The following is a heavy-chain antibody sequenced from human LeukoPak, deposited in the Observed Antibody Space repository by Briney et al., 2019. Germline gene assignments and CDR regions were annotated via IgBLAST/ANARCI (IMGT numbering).Heavy chain of an antibody. V-gene: IGHV1-69*04. J-gene: IGHJ5*02. Sequence: ASVKVSCKASGGTFSSYAISWVRQAPGQGLGWMGRIIPILGIANYAQKFQGRVTITADKSTSTAYMELSSLRSEDTAVYYCARKGQGCSSTSCYAGGNWFDPWGQGTLVTVSS. CDR1: GGTFSSYA. CDR2: IIPILGIA. D-gene: IGHD2-2*01. CDR3: ARKGQGCSSTSCYAGGNWFDP.